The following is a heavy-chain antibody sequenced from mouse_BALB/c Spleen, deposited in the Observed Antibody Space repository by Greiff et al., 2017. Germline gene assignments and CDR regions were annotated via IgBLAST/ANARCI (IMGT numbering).Heavy chain of an antibody. V-gene: IGHV5-12-1*01. J-gene: IGHJ2*01. Sequence: EVKVEESGGGLVKPGGSLKLSCAASGFAFSSYDMSWVRQTPEKRLEWVAYISSGGGSTYYPDTVKGRFTISRDNAKNTLYLQMSSLKSEDTAMYYCARHYYGSSEYFDYWGQGTTLTVSS. D-gene: IGHD1-1*01. CDR2: ISSGGGST. CDR3: ARHYYGSSEYFDY. CDR1: GFAFSSYD.